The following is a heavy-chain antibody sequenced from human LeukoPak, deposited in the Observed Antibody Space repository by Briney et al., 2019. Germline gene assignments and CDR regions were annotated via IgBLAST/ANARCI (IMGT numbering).Heavy chain of an antibody. CDR2: MKPNSGNT. Sequence: ASVKVSCKASGYTFTSYDINWVRQATGQGLEWMGWMKPNSGNTGYAQKFQGRVTMTRNTSISTAYMELSSLRSEDTAVYYCAKGIAAAGATKGDYWGQGTLVTVSS. CDR3: AKGIAAAGATKGDY. V-gene: IGHV1-8*01. CDR1: GYTFTSYD. D-gene: IGHD6-13*01. J-gene: IGHJ4*02.